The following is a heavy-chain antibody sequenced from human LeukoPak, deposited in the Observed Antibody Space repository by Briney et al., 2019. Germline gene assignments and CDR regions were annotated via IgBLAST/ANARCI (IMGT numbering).Heavy chain of an antibody. V-gene: IGHV1-69*04. Sequence: ASVKVSCKASGGTFSSYTISWVRQAPGQGLEWMGRIIPILGIANYAQKFQGRVTITADKSTSTAYMELSSLRSEDTAVYYCARDPDCGGDCHPLGSNGMDVWGQGTTVTVSS. CDR1: GGTFSSYT. CDR2: IIPILGIA. D-gene: IGHD2-21*02. J-gene: IGHJ6*02. CDR3: ARDPDCGGDCHPLGSNGMDV.